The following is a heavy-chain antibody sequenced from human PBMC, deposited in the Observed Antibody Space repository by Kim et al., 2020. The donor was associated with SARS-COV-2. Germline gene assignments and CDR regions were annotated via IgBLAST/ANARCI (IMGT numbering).Heavy chain of an antibody. V-gene: IGHV3-7*03. Sequence: GGSLRLSCAASGFTFSDLWMNWVRQAPGKGLEWVASIKGDGSEKYYVDSVKGRFTISRDNAKNSLYLQMNSLRSDDAGTYYCATAPLTGNDDWGQGTPVTVSS. J-gene: IGHJ1*01. D-gene: IGHD1-20*01. CDR3: ATAPLTGNDD. CDR2: IKGDGSEK. CDR1: GFTFSDLW.